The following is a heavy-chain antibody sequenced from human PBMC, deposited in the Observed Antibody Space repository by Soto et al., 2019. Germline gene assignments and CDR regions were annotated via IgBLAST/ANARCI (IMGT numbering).Heavy chain of an antibody. V-gene: IGHV5-51*01. Sequence: LKISCKGSGYTFSDYWITWVRRMPGKGLEWIGIIYPEDLETKYSPSFRGQVTISADRSISTAYLQWRSLKASDTAIYYCARQRSPHYYYSGMDVWGQGTTVTVSS. CDR2: IYPEDLET. CDR3: ARQRSPHYYYSGMDV. J-gene: IGHJ6*02. CDR1: GYTFSDYW.